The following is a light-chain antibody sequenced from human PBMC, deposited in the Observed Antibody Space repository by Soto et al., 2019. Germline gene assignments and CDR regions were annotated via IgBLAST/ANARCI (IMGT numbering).Light chain of an antibody. CDR3: QSYDSSIYVV. Sequence: NFMLTQPHSVSESPGKTVTISCTRSSGSIASNYVQWYQQRPGSAPTTVIYEDNQRPSGVPARFSGSIDSSSNSASLTISGLKTEDDADYYCQSYDSSIYVVFGGGTKLTVL. J-gene: IGLJ2*01. CDR2: EDN. V-gene: IGLV6-57*04. CDR1: SGSIASNY.